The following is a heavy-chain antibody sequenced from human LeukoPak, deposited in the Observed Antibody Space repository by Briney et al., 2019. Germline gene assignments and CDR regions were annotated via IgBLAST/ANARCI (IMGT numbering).Heavy chain of an antibody. Sequence: KPSETLSLTCTVSGGSISSYYWSWIRQPPGKGLEWIGYIYYSGSTNYSPSLKSRVTISVDTSKNQFSLKLSSVTAADTAVYYCARGAFIGVYYGSGSFGYWGQGTLVTVPS. CDR3: ARGAFIGVYYGSGSFGY. V-gene: IGHV4-59*01. CDR2: IYYSGST. D-gene: IGHD3-10*01. CDR1: GGSISSYY. J-gene: IGHJ4*02.